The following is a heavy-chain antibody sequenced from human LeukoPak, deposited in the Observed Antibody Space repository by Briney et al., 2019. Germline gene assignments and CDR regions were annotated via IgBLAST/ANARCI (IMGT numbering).Heavy chain of an antibody. D-gene: IGHD3-10*01. Sequence: GGSLRLSCASSGFTVSFNYMSWVRQAPGKGLEWISVIYSGGSTDYADSVKGRFTISRDNSKNTLYLQMNSLRAEDTAVYYCARDYYGSGKDEGFDPWGQGTLVTVSS. V-gene: IGHV3-53*01. J-gene: IGHJ5*02. CDR1: GFTVSFNY. CDR3: ARDYYGSGKDEGFDP. CDR2: IYSGGST.